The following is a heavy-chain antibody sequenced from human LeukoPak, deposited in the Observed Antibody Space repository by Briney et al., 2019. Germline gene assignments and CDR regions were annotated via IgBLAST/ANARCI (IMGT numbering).Heavy chain of an antibody. V-gene: IGHV3-30-3*01. Sequence: GSLRLSCAASGFTFSSYAMHWVRQAPGKGLEWVAVISYDGSNKYYADSVKGRFTISRDNSKNTLYLQMNSLRAEDTAVYYCARVSGTTGAFDIWGQGTMVTVSS. CDR2: ISYDGSNK. CDR3: ARVSGTTGAFDI. D-gene: IGHD1-1*01. CDR1: GFTFSSYA. J-gene: IGHJ3*02.